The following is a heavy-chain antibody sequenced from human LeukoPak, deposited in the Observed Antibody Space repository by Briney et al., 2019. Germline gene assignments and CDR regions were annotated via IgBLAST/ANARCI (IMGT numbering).Heavy chain of an antibody. CDR3: ARGSDTARDYYYYYMDV. Sequence: ASVKVSCKASGYTFTSYGISWVRQAPGQGLEWMGWISAYNGNTNYAQKLQGRVTMTTDTSTSTAYMELRSLRSDDTAVYYCARGSDTARDYYYYYMDVWGKGTTVTVSS. J-gene: IGHJ6*03. CDR2: ISAYNGNT. V-gene: IGHV1-18*01. D-gene: IGHD2-21*02. CDR1: GYTFTSYG.